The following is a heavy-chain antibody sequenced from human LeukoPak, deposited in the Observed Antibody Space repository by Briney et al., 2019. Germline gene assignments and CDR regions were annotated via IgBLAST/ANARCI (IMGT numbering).Heavy chain of an antibody. Sequence: PGGSLRLSCAASGLTFSSYGMSWVRQAPGKGLEWVSAISGSGGSTYYADSVKGRFTISRDNSKNTLYLQMNSLRAEDTAVYYCAKTDGSGSYYPFDYWGQGTLVTVSS. J-gene: IGHJ4*02. CDR2: ISGSGGST. CDR1: GLTFSSYG. V-gene: IGHV3-23*01. CDR3: AKTDGSGSYYPFDY. D-gene: IGHD3-10*01.